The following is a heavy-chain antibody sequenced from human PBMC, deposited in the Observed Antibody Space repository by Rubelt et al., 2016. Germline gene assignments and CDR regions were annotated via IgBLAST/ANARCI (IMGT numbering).Heavy chain of an antibody. J-gene: IGHJ4*02. V-gene: IGHV3-66*01. CDR3: ARVIYGSGSYYSDY. CDR1: GFTVGNNF. Sequence: GESGGGLVQPGGSLRLSCAASGFTVGNNFMNWVRQAPGKGLEWVSLIYSGGDTYYADSVKGRFTISRDNSKNTLYLQMNSLRAEDTAVYYCARVIYGSGSYYSDYWGQGTLVTVSS. CDR2: IYSGGDT. D-gene: IGHD3-10*01.